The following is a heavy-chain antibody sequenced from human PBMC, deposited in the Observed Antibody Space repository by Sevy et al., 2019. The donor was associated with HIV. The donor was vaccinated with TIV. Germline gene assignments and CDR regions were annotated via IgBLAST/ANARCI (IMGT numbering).Heavy chain of an antibody. D-gene: IGHD6-19*01. Sequence: GGSLRLSCAASGFSFSAYTMTWVRQAPGRGLEWVSAISGGSSYIYYADSVRGRFTISRDNSKNTLYLQMNSLRAEDTAVYYCAGNYSSGRDPRDDWGQGTLVTVSS. CDR2: ISGGSSYI. J-gene: IGHJ4*02. CDR1: GFSFSAYT. CDR3: AGNYSSGRDPRDD. V-gene: IGHV3-21*04.